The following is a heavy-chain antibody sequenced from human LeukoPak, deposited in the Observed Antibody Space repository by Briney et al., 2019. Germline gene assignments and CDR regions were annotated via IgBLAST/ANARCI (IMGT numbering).Heavy chain of an antibody. V-gene: IGHV4-34*01. J-gene: IGHJ4*02. CDR3: ARVRSDWFIDY. Sequence: TSETLSLTCAVYGGSFSGYYWSWIRQPPGKGLEWIGEINHSGSTNYNPSLKSRITVSVDTSKNQFSLKLSSVTAADTAVYYCARVRSDWFIDYWGQGTLVTVSS. D-gene: IGHD6-19*01. CDR1: GGSFSGYY. CDR2: INHSGST.